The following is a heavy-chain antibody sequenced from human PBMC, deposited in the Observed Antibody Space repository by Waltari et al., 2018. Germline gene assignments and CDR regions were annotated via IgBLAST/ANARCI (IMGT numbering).Heavy chain of an antibody. CDR3: ARGSRLPFFDW. Sequence: QVQLVQSGTEVKKHGATVKVSCKTSGYTFISYSMHWVRQAPGQRPEWMGWINVGNGDTKYSQEFQGRVTITSDTFARTTYMELRSLRSEDMAVYFCARGSRLPFFDWWGQGTLVSVSS. D-gene: IGHD4-17*01. CDR2: INVGNGDT. V-gene: IGHV1-3*03. J-gene: IGHJ4*02. CDR1: GYTFISYS.